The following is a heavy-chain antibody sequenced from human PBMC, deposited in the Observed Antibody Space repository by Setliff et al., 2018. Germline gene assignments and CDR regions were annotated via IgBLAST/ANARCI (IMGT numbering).Heavy chain of an antibody. Sequence: ASVKVSCKASGYTFSNFAMHWVRQAPGQRLEWMGWINPVNGNIKYSQKFQGRVTITRDTSASTAYMELSSLRSEDTAVYYCASLGYCSSTSCWPYYYYGMDVWGQGTTVTVSS. V-gene: IGHV1-3*01. CDR1: GYTFSNFA. CDR2: INPVNGNI. D-gene: IGHD2-2*01. J-gene: IGHJ6*02. CDR3: ASLGYCSSTSCWPYYYYGMDV.